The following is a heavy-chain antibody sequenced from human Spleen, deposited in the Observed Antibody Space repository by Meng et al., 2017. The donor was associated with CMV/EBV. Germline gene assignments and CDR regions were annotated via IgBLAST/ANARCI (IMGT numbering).Heavy chain of an antibody. V-gene: IGHV1-2*02. D-gene: IGHD5-12*01. Sequence: ASVKVSCKASGYTFTAYYIDWVRQAPGQGLEWMGWINPNSGGTNYAQKFRGRVTMTRDTSISTAYMELSSLRSEDTAVYYCARSLTGEWLLYYGMDVWGQGTTVTVSS. CDR1: GYTFTAYY. CDR2: INPNSGGT. J-gene: IGHJ6*02. CDR3: ARSLTGEWLLYYGMDV.